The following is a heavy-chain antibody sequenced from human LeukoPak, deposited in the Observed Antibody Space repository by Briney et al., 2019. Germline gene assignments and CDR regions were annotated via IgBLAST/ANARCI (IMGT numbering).Heavy chain of an antibody. J-gene: IGHJ4*02. D-gene: IGHD4-23*01. CDR2: ISSGSGSTI. Sequence: GGSLRLSCAASGFTFSSFEMSWVRQAPGKGLEWVSYISSGSGSTIYYADSVKGRFTISRDNAKDSLYLQMNSLRAEDTAVYYCARVGTYGGNYWGQGTLVTVSS. CDR3: ARVGTYGGNY. V-gene: IGHV3-48*03. CDR1: GFTFSSFE.